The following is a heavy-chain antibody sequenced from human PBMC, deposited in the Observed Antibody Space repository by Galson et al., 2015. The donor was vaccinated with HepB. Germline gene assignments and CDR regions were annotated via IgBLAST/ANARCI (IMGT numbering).Heavy chain of an antibody. Sequence: SLRLSCAASGFTFSSYAMSWVRQAPGKGLEWVSAISGSGGSTYYADSVKGRFTISRDNSKNTLYLQMNSLRVEDTAVYYCAKDVIGVPPPTRIDYWAQGTLVTVSS. J-gene: IGHJ4*02. V-gene: IGHV3-23*01. D-gene: IGHD7-27*01. CDR3: AKDVIGVPPPTRIDY. CDR2: ISGSGGST. CDR1: GFTFSSYA.